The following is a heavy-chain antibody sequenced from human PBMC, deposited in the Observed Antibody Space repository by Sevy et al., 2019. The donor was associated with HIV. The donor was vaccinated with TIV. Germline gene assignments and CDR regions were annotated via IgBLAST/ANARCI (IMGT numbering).Heavy chain of an antibody. J-gene: IGHJ4*02. V-gene: IGHV4-34*01. CDR2: INHSGST. Sequence: SETLSLTCAVYGGSFSGYYWSWIRQSPGKGLEWIGEINHSGSTNYNPSLKSRVTISVDTSKNQFSLKLSSVTAADTAVYYCARGSSSGHGYWGQGTLVTVSS. CDR3: ARGSSSGHGY. CDR1: GGSFSGYY. D-gene: IGHD6-6*01.